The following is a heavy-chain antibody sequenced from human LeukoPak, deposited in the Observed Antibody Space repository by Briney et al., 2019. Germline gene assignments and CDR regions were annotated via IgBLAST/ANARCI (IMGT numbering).Heavy chain of an antibody. V-gene: IGHV1-18*01. J-gene: IGHJ4*02. Sequence: ASVKVSCKASGYTFFSYGISWVRQAPGQGLEWMGWVSAYADDTNYVQKFQGRVTMTTGTSTSTAYMELRSLRFDDTAVYYCARDCMGCHGFDYWGQGTLVTVSS. CDR3: ARDCMGCHGFDY. CDR1: GYTFFSYG. D-gene: IGHD1-26*01. CDR2: VSAYADDT.